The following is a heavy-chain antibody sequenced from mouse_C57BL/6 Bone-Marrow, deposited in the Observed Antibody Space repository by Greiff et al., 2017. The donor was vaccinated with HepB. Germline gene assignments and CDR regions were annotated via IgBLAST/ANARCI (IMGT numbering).Heavy chain of an antibody. J-gene: IGHJ3*01. CDR2: IDPENGDT. V-gene: IGHV14-4*01. CDR3: TTEMVTPKKFAY. Sequence: EVQLQQSGAELVRPGASVKLSCTASGFNIKDDYMHWVKQRPEQGLEWIGWIDPENGDTEYASKFQGKATITADTSSNTAYLQLSSLTSEDTAVYYCTTEMVTPKKFAYWGQGTLVTVSA. CDR1: GFNIKDDY. D-gene: IGHD2-3*01.